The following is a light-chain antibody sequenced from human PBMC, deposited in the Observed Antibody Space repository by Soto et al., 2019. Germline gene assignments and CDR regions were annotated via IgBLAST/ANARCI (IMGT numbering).Light chain of an antibody. V-gene: IGKV1-5*01. CDR1: QSIDSW. Sequence: DIQMTQSPSTLSASVGDRVTIACRASQSIDSWLAWYQQKPGQAPKLLIYDASDLESGVPSRFSGSGSGTEFTLTISSLQPDDFATYYCQQYRGKPFTFGQGTKVEIK. CDR2: DAS. J-gene: IGKJ2*01. CDR3: QQYRGKPFT.